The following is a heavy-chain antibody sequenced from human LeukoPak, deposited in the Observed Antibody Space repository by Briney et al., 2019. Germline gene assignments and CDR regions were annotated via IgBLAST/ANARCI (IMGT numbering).Heavy chain of an antibody. CDR1: GGSFSGYY. Sequence: KSSETLSLTCAVYGGSFSGYYWSWIRQPPGKGLEWIGEINHSGSTNYNPSLKSRVTISVDTSKNQFSLKLSSVTAADTAVYYCARFSPGEGTVTTWGQGTLVTVSS. D-gene: IGHD4-17*01. J-gene: IGHJ4*02. V-gene: IGHV4-34*01. CDR2: INHSGST. CDR3: ARFSPGEGTVTT.